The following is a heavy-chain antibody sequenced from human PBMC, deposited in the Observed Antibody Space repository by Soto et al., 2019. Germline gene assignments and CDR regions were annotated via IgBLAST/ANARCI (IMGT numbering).Heavy chain of an antibody. V-gene: IGHV1-18*01. CDR1: GYTFTSYG. Sequence: ASVKVSCKASGYTFTSYGISWVRQAPGQGLEWMGWISAYNGNTNYAQKLQGRVTMTTDTSTSPAYMELRSLRSDDTAVYYCAGDKFGGSGSYYRYWGQGTLVTVSS. J-gene: IGHJ4*02. D-gene: IGHD3-10*01. CDR2: ISAYNGNT. CDR3: AGDKFGGSGSYYRY.